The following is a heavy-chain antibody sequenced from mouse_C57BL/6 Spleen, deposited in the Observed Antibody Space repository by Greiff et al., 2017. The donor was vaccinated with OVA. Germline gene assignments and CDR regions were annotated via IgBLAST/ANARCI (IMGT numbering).Heavy chain of an antibody. J-gene: IGHJ2*01. CDR2: ILPGSGST. Sequence: QVQLQQSGAELMKPGASVKLSCKATGYTFTGYWIEWVKQRPGHGLEWIGEILPGSGSTNYNEKFKGKATFTADTSSNTAYMQLSSLTTEDSAIYYCARREQLRSFDYWGQGTTLTVSS. D-gene: IGHD3-2*02. CDR1: GYTFTGYW. CDR3: ARREQLRSFDY. V-gene: IGHV1-9*01.